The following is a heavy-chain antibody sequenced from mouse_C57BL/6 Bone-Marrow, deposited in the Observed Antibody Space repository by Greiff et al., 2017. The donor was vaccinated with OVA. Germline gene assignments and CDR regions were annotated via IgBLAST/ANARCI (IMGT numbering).Heavy chain of an antibody. Sequence: VQLQQPGAELVMPGASVKLSCKASGYTFTSYWMHWVKQRPGQGLEWIGEIDPSDSYTNYNQKFNGKSTLTVDKSSSTAYMQLSSLTSEDSAVYYCARKGGYYGSSYYFDVWGTGTTVTVSS. V-gene: IGHV1-69*01. J-gene: IGHJ1*03. D-gene: IGHD1-1*01. CDR1: GYTFTSYW. CDR3: ARKGGYYGSSYYFDV. CDR2: IDPSDSYT.